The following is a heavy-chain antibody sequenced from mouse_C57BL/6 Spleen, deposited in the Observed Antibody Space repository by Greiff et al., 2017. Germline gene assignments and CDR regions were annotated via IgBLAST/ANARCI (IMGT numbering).Heavy chain of an antibody. Sequence: VKLVESGPGLVAPSQSLSITCTVSGFSLTSYGVDWVRQSPGKGLEWLGVIWGVGSTNYNSALKSRLSISKDNSKSQVFLKMNSLQTDDTAMYYCASDQGSSGSFAYWGQGTLVTVSA. CDR1: GFSLTSYG. D-gene: IGHD3-2*02. CDR3: ASDQGSSGSFAY. V-gene: IGHV2-6*01. J-gene: IGHJ3*01. CDR2: IWGVGST.